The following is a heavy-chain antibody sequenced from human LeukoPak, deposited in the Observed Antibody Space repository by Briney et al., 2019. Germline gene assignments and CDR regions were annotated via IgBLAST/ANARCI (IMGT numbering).Heavy chain of an antibody. V-gene: IGHV3-64*01. CDR3: ARDGERRLEPPTYYYYYYYMDV. CDR1: GFTFSSYS. Sequence: PGGSLRLSCAASGFTFSSYSMNWVRQAPGKGLEYVSAISSNGGSTYYANSVKGRFTISRGNSKNTLYLQMGSLRAEDMAVYYCARDGERRLEPPTYYYYYYYMDVWGKGTTVTVSS. J-gene: IGHJ6*03. D-gene: IGHD1-1*01. CDR2: ISSNGGST.